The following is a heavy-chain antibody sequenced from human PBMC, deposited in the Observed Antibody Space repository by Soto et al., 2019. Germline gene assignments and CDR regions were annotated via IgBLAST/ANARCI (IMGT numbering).Heavy chain of an antibody. V-gene: IGHV4-39*01. Sequence: SETLSLTCTVSCGSITNSTYYWGWIRQPPGKGLEWIGTIYYTGSTYYNPSLKSRVTLSVDTSKNQLSLKLSSVTAADTAVYYCARQRRYYYDSSGYPDYWGQGTLVTVSS. J-gene: IGHJ4*02. CDR1: CGSITNSTYY. CDR2: IYYTGST. CDR3: ARQRRYYYDSSGYPDY. D-gene: IGHD3-22*01.